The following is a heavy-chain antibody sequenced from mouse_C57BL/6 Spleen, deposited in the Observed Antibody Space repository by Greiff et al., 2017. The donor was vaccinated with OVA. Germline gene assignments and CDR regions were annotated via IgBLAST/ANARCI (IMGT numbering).Heavy chain of an antibody. CDR1: GYTFTSYW. J-gene: IGHJ4*01. Sequence: QVQLKQPGAELVKPGASVKMSCTASGYTFTSYWITWVKQRPGQGLEWIGDIYPGSGSTNYNAKFKSKATLTVDTSSSTAYMQRSSLTSEDSAVYYCARSGNSYAMDYRGQATSVTVAS. V-gene: IGHV1-55*01. CDR2: IYPGSGST. CDR3: ARSGNSYAMDY. D-gene: IGHD1-1*01.